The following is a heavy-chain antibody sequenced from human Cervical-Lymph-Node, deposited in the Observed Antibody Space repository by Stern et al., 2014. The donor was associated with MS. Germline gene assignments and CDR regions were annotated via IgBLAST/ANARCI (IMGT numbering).Heavy chain of an antibody. Sequence: VQLVESGGGLVKPGGSLRLSCTASGFTFRPYTMSWVRQAPGKGLECVSSISSSNSYTYYADSVKGRFTVSRDNAKTSLYLQMNSLRAEDTAIYYCVRDRGLATVTSFFDYWGQGILVTVSS. CDR1: GFTFRPYT. CDR2: ISSSNSYT. CDR3: VRDRGLATVTSFFDY. D-gene: IGHD3/OR15-3a*01. J-gene: IGHJ4*02. V-gene: IGHV3-21*01.